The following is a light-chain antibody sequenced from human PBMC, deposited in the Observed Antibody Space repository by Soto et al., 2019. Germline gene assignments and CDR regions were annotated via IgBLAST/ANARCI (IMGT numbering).Light chain of an antibody. CDR2: DAS. CDR3: QQRSNWPRLT. CDR1: QSVSSS. V-gene: IGKV3-11*01. Sequence: EIVLTQSPATLSLSPGERATLSCRASQSVSSSLAWYQQKPGQAPRLLIYDASSRATGIPARFSGSGSGTDFTLTISSLGPEDFAVYYCQQRSNWPRLTFGGGTKVEIK. J-gene: IGKJ4*01.